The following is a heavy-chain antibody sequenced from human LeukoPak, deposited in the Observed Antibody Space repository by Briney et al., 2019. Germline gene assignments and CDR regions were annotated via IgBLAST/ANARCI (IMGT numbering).Heavy chain of an antibody. CDR1: GFTFSSYS. CDR3: ARLSYSSSFKSNAFDI. J-gene: IGHJ3*02. Sequence: PGGSLRLSCAASGFTFSSYSMNWVRQAPGKGLEWVSGINWNGGSTGYADSVKGRFTISRDNAKNSLYLQMNSLRAEDTALYYCARLSYSSSFKSNAFDIWGQGTMVTVSS. D-gene: IGHD6-13*01. V-gene: IGHV3-20*04. CDR2: INWNGGST.